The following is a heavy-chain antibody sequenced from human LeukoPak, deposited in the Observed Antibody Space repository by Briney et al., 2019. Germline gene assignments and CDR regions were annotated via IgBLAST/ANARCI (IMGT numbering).Heavy chain of an antibody. Sequence: ASVKVSCKASGYTFTSYDINWVRQATGQGLEWMGWMNPNSGNTGYAQKFQGRVTMTRNTSISTAYMELSSLRSEDTAVYYCARVIPRIITYYYDSSGSSGYLGYWGQGTLVTVSS. D-gene: IGHD3-22*01. CDR1: GYTFTSYD. CDR3: ARVIPRIITYYYDSSGSSGYLGY. J-gene: IGHJ4*02. V-gene: IGHV1-8*01. CDR2: MNPNSGNT.